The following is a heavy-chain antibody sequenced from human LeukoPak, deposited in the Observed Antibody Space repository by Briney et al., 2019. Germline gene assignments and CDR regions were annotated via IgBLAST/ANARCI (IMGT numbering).Heavy chain of an antibody. J-gene: IGHJ5*02. CDR2: IYYSGNT. CDR3: ARGQDDYSSFYTWFDP. CDR1: GGSISSGGYY. Sequence: SETLSLTCTVSGGSISSGGYYWSWIRQHPGKGLEWIGYIYYSGNTYYSPSLKSRLTISIETPKNQFSLKLRSVTAADTAVYYCARGQDDYSSFYTWFDPWGQGTLVTVSS. D-gene: IGHD4-11*01. V-gene: IGHV4-31*03.